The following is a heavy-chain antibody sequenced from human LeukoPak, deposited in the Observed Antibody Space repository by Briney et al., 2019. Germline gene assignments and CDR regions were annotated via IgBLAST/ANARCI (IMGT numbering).Heavy chain of an antibody. CDR1: GGSISTNY. D-gene: IGHD1-1*01. V-gene: IGHV4-4*07. J-gene: IGHJ3*01. CDR2: FSVGGRT. CDR3: ARERPGNDVLSPFDV. Sequence: SETLSLTCTVFGGSISTNYWSWIRQPAGKGPEWIGRFSVGGRTNYHPSLKSRVTMSRDTSKNQFSLKVNSVTPADSAKYYCARERPGNDVLSPFDVWGQGIMITVSS.